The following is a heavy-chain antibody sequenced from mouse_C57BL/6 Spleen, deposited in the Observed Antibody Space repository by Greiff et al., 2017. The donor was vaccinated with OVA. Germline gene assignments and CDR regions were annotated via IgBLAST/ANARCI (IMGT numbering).Heavy chain of an antibody. V-gene: IGHV1-61*01. CDR1: GFTFTTYS. Sequence: QVQLQQPGAELVRPGSSVKLSCTASGFTFTTYSLDWVKPRPGQGLAWIGNIYPSDSETHYNQKFKDKATLTVDKSSSTAYMQLSSLTSEDSAVYYCARYDLLDAMDYWGQGTSVTVSS. J-gene: IGHJ4*01. D-gene: IGHD2-1*01. CDR2: IYPSDSET. CDR3: ARYDLLDAMDY.